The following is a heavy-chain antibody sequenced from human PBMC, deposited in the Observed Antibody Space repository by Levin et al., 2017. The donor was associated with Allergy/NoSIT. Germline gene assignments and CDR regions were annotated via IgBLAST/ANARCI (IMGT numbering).Heavy chain of an antibody. J-gene: IGHJ4*02. CDR3: VREIAEEGT. Sequence: PGGSLRLSCVASGFTFSNYAMHWVRQAPGKGLEWVGVISDDGSSEFYIDSVKGRFTISRDNSKNRLYLQMDSLRAEDTALYYCVREIAEEGTWGQGTLVIVSS. D-gene: IGHD1-1*01. CDR2: ISDDGSSE. V-gene: IGHV3-30-3*01. CDR1: GFTFSNYA.